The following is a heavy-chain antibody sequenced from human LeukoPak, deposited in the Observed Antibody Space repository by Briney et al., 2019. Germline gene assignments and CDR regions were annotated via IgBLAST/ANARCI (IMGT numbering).Heavy chain of an antibody. CDR2: TYSGGST. Sequence: GGSLRLSCAACGLTVSSNYMSWVRQAPGKGLEWVSVTYSGGSTYYADSVKGRFTISRDNSKNTLYLQMNSLRAEDTAVYYCARGIHSSWYRDYYYYYYMDVWGKGTTVTVSS. CDR1: GLTVSSNY. V-gene: IGHV3-53*01. D-gene: IGHD6-13*01. CDR3: ARGIHSSWYRDYYYYYYMDV. J-gene: IGHJ6*03.